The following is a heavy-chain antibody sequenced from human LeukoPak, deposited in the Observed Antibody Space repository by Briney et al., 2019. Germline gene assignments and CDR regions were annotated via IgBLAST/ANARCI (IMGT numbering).Heavy chain of an antibody. D-gene: IGHD3-22*01. Sequence: ASVKVSCKVSGYTLTELSMHWVRQAPGKGLEWMGGFDPEDGETIYAQKFQGRVTMTEDTSTDTAYMELSSLRSEDTAVYYCARADNLYYYDSSGYYYFDYWGQGTLVTVSS. CDR3: ARADNLYYYDSSGYYYFDY. CDR2: FDPEDGET. V-gene: IGHV1-24*01. CDR1: GYTLTELS. J-gene: IGHJ4*02.